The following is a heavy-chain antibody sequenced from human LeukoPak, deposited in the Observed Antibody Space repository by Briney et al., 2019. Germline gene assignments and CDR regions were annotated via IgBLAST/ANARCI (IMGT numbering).Heavy chain of an antibody. CDR1: GDSISSGGYY. J-gene: IGHJ4*02. D-gene: IGHD6-6*01. CDR3: ARDRSSSSGAVTIGS. CDR2: IYRNGNT. Sequence: PSETLSLTCTVSGDSISSGGYYWSWIRQPPEKGLEWIGYIYRNGNTYYNPSLQSRVTISVDESKNQFSLRLSSVTAADTAIYYCARDRSSSSGAVTIGSWGQGTLVTVSS. V-gene: IGHV4-30-2*01.